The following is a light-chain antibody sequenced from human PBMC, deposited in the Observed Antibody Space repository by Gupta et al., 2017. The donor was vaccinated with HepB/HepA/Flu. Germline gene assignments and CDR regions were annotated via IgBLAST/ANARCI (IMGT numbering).Light chain of an antibody. CDR2: RND. CDR1: SSNIGSNS. J-gene: IGLJ2*01. Sequence: SVLPQPPSASGPPGTNVILSCSGRSSNIGSNSVYWYQQLPGTAPKLLIYRNDQRPSGVPDRFSGSKSGTSTSLAISGLRSEDEADYYCAAWDDSLNSVLFGGGTKLTVL. V-gene: IGLV1-47*01. CDR3: AAWDDSLNSVL.